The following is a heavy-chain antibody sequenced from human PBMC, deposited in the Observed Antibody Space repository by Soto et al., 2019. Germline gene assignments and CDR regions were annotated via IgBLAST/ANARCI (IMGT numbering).Heavy chain of an antibody. Sequence: QVQLVQSGAEVKKPGSSVKVSCKASGGTFSSYAISWVRQDPGQGLEWMGGIIPIFGTANYAQKFQGRVTITADESTSTAYMELSSLRSEDTAVYYCARTVVVAAPHPFSYGMDVWGQGTTVTVSS. CDR1: GGTFSSYA. D-gene: IGHD2-15*01. CDR2: IIPIFGTA. V-gene: IGHV1-69*01. CDR3: ARTVVVAAPHPFSYGMDV. J-gene: IGHJ6*02.